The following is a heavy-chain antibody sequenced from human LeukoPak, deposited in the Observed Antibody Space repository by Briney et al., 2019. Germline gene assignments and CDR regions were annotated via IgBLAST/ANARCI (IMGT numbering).Heavy chain of an antibody. CDR2: INSDGSST. J-gene: IGHJ4*02. V-gene: IGHV3-74*01. CDR3: ARWGGYCSSTSCYLRYFDY. Sequence: GGSLRLSCAASGFTFSRYWMHWVRHAPGKGLVWVSRINSDGSSTNYADAVKGRFSISRDNAKNTLYLQMNSLRAEDTAVYYCARWGGYCSSTSCYLRYFDYWGQGTLVTVSS. D-gene: IGHD2-2*01. CDR1: GFTFSRYW.